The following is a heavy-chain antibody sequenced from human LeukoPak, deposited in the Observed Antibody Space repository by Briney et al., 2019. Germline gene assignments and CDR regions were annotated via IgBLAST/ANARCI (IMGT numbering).Heavy chain of an antibody. CDR2: ISGSGGST. Sequence: GGSLRLSCAPSGFTFSSYAMSGVRQAPGKGLEWVSAISGSGGSTYYADSVKGRFTISRDNSKNTLYLQMNSLRAEDTAVYYCAKDLGRIQTYGMDVWGQGTTVTVSS. J-gene: IGHJ6*02. V-gene: IGHV3-23*01. CDR1: GFTFSSYA. CDR3: AKDLGRIQTYGMDV.